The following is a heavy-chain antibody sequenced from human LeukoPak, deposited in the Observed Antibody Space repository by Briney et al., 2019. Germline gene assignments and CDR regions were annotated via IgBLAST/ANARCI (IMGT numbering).Heavy chain of an antibody. J-gene: IGHJ5*02. V-gene: IGHV4-4*07. Sequence: PSETLSLTCTVSGGSISSYYWNWIRQPAGKGLEWIGRIYSSGNTNYKASLKSRVTMSVDTSKNQFSLKLTSLTAADTAVYYCARDRGYCNGGSCYGWFDPWGQGTLVTVSS. CDR1: GGSISSYY. CDR3: ARDRGYCNGGSCYGWFDP. D-gene: IGHD2-15*01. CDR2: IYSSGNT.